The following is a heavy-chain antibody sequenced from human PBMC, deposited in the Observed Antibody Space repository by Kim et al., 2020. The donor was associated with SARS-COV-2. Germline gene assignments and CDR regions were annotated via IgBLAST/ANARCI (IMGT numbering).Heavy chain of an antibody. V-gene: IGHV3-53*01. Sequence: DGSPYYADAVKGRSTISRDNFKNTVYLQMKSLSAEDTAVYYCARHDWFDPWGQGTLVTVSS. J-gene: IGHJ5*02. CDR3: ARHDWFDP. CDR2: DGSP.